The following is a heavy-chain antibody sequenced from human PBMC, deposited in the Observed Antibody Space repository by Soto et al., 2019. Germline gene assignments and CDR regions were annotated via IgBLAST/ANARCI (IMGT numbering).Heavy chain of an antibody. D-gene: IGHD1-1*01. Sequence: GGSLRLSCAASGFTFSSYWMSWVRQAPGKGLERVANIKQDGSEKYYVDSVKGRFTISRDNAKNSLYLQMNSLRAEDTAVYYCTTDPYNWNSYYYGMDVWGQGTTVTVSS. CDR1: GFTFSSYW. J-gene: IGHJ6*02. CDR2: IKQDGSEK. V-gene: IGHV3-7*02. CDR3: TTDPYNWNSYYYGMDV.